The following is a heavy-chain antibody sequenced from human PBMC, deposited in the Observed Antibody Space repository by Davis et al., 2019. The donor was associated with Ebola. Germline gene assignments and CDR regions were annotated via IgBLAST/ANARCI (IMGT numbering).Heavy chain of an antibody. CDR3: AAGLEYQLLGAYGMDV. J-gene: IGHJ6*02. V-gene: IGHV1-58*02. Sequence: SVKVSCKASGFTFTSSAMQWVRQARGQRLEWIGWIVVGSGNTNYAQKFQERVTITRDMSTSTAYMELSSLRSEDTAVYYCAAGLEYQLLGAYGMDVWGQGTAVTVSS. D-gene: IGHD2-2*01. CDR1: GFTFTSSA. CDR2: IVVGSGNT.